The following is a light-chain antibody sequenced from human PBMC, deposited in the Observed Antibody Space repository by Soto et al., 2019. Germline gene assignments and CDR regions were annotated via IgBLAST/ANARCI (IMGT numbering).Light chain of an antibody. CDR2: EVS. CDR3: SSYTSSSTLV. J-gene: IGLJ2*01. CDR1: SSDLGGYNY. V-gene: IGLV2-14*01. Sequence: QSALTQPASVSGSPGQSITISCTGTSSDLGGYNYVSWYQQHPGKAPKVMIYEVSNRPSGVSNRFSGSKSGNTASLTISGLQAEYEADYYCSSYTSSSTLVFGGGTKLTVL.